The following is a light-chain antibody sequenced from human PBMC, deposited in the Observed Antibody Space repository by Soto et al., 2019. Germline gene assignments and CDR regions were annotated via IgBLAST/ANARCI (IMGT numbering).Light chain of an antibody. Sequence: QSALTQPASVSGSPGQSITISCSGTSNDVGSYNLVSWYQQHPGKAPKVMIYEGSKRPSGVSNRFSGSKSGNAASLTISGLQAEDEADYYCCSYAGNSPVIFGGGTQLTVL. J-gene: IGLJ2*01. V-gene: IGLV2-23*01. CDR3: CSYAGNSPVI. CDR1: SNDVGSYNL. CDR2: EGS.